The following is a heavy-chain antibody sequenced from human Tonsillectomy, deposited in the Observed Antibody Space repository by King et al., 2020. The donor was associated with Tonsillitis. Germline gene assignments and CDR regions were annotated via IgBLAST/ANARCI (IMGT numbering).Heavy chain of an antibody. V-gene: IGHV3-21*01. Sequence: VQLVESGGGLVKPGGSLRLSCAASGFTFSSYSMNWVRQAPGKGLEWVSSITSSSTYMYYADSVKGRFTISRDNAKNSLSLQMNSLRAEDTGVYYCARDLDSGSYHFDYWGQGTLVTVSS. CDR3: ARDLDSGSYHFDY. D-gene: IGHD1-26*01. CDR2: ITSSSTYM. J-gene: IGHJ4*02. CDR1: GFTFSSYS.